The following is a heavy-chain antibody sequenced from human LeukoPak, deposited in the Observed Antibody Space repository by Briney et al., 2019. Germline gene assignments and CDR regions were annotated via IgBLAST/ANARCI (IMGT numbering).Heavy chain of an antibody. J-gene: IGHJ4*02. CDR3: ARDQLAYSGYDTLFDY. V-gene: IGHV3-30*03. Sequence: GGSLRLSCAASGFTFSSYGMHWVRQAPGKGLEWVAVISYDGSNKYYADSVKGRFTISRDNSKNTLYLQLNSLRPDDTAVYYCARDQLAYSGYDTLFDYWGQGTLVTVSS. CDR2: ISYDGSNK. D-gene: IGHD5-12*01. CDR1: GFTFSSYG.